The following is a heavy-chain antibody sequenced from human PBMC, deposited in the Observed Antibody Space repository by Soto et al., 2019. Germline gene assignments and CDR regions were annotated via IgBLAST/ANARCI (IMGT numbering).Heavy chain of an antibody. CDR2: IYYSGST. D-gene: IGHD3-22*01. Sequence: PSETLSLTCTVSGGSISSYYWSWIRQPPGKGLEWIGYIYYSGSTNYNPSLKSRVTISVDTSKNQFSLKLSSVTAADTAVYYCGREGFARYYYDSSGYFYWFDPWGQGTLVTVSS. CDR1: GGSISSYY. J-gene: IGHJ5*02. V-gene: IGHV4-59*01. CDR3: GREGFARYYYDSSGYFYWFDP.